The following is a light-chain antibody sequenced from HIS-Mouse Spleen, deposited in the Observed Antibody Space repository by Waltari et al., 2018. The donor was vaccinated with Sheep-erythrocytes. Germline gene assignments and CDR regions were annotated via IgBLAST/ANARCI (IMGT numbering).Light chain of an antibody. CDR2: AAS. J-gene: IGKJ2*01. Sequence: DIQMTQSPSSLSASVGDRVTITCRASQSISSYLNWYQQKPGKAPKLLIYAASSLQSGVPSRVSGSGSGTDFTLTISSLQPEDFATYYCQQRYSTPYTFGQGTKLEIK. CDR3: QQRYSTPYT. CDR1: QSISSY. V-gene: IGKV1-39*01.